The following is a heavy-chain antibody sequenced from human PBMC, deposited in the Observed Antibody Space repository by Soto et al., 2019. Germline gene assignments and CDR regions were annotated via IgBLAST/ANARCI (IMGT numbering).Heavy chain of an antibody. J-gene: IGHJ6*02. Sequence: SVKVSWKASGYTLTRYYMHWVRQAPGQGLEWMGWINPNSGGTNYAQKFQGRVTMTRDTSISTAYMELSRLSSDDTAVYYCAGVLSIQLWLRTSPYGMDVWGQGTTVTVSS. CDR2: INPNSGGT. CDR3: AGVLSIQLWLRTSPYGMDV. D-gene: IGHD5-18*01. V-gene: IGHV1-2*02. CDR1: GYTLTRYY.